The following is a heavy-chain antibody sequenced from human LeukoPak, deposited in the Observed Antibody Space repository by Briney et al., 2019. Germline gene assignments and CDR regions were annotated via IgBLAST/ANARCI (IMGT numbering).Heavy chain of an antibody. V-gene: IGHV4-59*01. J-gene: IGHJ5*02. CDR3: ARGGNYWPQWWFDP. CDR1: GGSISTFY. D-gene: IGHD1-26*01. Sequence: PSETLSLTCTVSGGSISTFYWSWIRQPPGKGLEWIGYIYYTGSTSYNPSLKSRVTMSLDASKNQFSLELNSVTPADTAVYYCARGGNYWPQWWFDPWGRGTLVSVSS. CDR2: IYYTGST.